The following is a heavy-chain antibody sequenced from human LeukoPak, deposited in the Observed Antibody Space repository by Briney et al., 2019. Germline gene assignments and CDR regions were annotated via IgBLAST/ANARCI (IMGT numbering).Heavy chain of an antibody. Sequence: SETLSLTCTVSGGSLSSSSYYWGWIRQPPGKGLEWIGSIYYSGSTYYNPSLKSRVSISVDTSKNQFSLKLSSVTAADTAVYYCARRLDPWGQGTLVTVSS. V-gene: IGHV4-39*01. CDR1: GGSLSSSSYY. J-gene: IGHJ5*02. CDR3: ARRLDP. CDR2: IYYSGST.